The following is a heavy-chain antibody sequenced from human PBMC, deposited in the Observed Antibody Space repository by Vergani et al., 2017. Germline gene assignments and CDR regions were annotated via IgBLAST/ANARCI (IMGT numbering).Heavy chain of an antibody. V-gene: IGHV2-5*02. CDR1: GFSLSTSGVG. D-gene: IGHD1-26*01. CDR2: IYWDDDK. J-gene: IGHJ1*01. CDR3: AHGHTELAAEYFQH. Sequence: QITLKESGPTLVKPTQTLTLTCTFSGFSLSTSGVGVGWIRQPPGKALEWLALIYWDDDKRYRPSLKSRLTITKETSKDQVVLTMTNMDPVDTATYYGAHGHTELAAEYFQHWGQGTLVTVSS.